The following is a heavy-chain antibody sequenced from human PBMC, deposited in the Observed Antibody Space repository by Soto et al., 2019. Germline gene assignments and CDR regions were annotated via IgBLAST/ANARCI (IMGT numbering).Heavy chain of an antibody. CDR2: ISYDGSNK. Sequence: GGSLRLSCAASGFTFSSYGMHWVRQAPGKGLEWVAVISYDGSNKYYADSVRGRFTISRDNSKNTLYLQMNSLRAEDTAVYYCAKEPMTTVTYWYFDLWGRGTLVTV. CDR3: AKEPMTTVTYWYFDL. CDR1: GFTFSSYG. D-gene: IGHD4-17*01. V-gene: IGHV3-30*18. J-gene: IGHJ2*01.